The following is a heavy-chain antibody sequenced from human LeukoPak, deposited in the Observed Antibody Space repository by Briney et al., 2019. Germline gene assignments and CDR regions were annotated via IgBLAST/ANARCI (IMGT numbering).Heavy chain of an antibody. V-gene: IGHV4-59*01. CDR3: ARVGIAAVFDY. CDR2: IYYSGST. J-gene: IGHJ4*02. D-gene: IGHD6-13*01. CDR1: GGSFSAYY. Sequence: PSETLSLTCAVYGGSFSAYYWSWIRQPPGKGLEWIGYIYYSGSTNYNPSLKSRVTISVDTSKNQFSLKLSSVTAADTAVYYCARVGIAAVFDYWGQGTLVTVSS.